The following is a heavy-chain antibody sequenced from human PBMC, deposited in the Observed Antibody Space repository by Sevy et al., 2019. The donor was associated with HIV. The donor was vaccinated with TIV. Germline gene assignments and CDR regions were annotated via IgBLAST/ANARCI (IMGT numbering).Heavy chain of an antibody. CDR1: GGSISSSSYY. D-gene: IGHD3-16*02. CDR2: IYYSGST. V-gene: IGHV4-39*01. J-gene: IGHJ4*02. Sequence: SETLSLTYTVSGGSISSSSYYWGWIRQPPGKGLEWLGSIYYSGSTYYNPSLKSRVTMSVDTSKNQFSLNLSSVTAADTAVYYCARRLYGFDYWCQGTLVTVSS. CDR3: ARRLYGFDY.